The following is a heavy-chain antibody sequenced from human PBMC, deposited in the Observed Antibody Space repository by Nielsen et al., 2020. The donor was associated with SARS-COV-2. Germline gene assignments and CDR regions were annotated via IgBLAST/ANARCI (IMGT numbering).Heavy chain of an antibody. CDR2: INTNTGNP. CDR3: ARESQGGYCSGGSCPLDV. J-gene: IGHJ6*04. V-gene: IGHV7-4-1*02. D-gene: IGHD2-15*01. Sequence: WVRQAPGQGLEWMGWINTNTGNPTYAQGFTGRFVFSLDTSVSTAYLQISSLKAEDTAVYYCARESQGGYCSGGSCPLDVWGKGTTVTVSS.